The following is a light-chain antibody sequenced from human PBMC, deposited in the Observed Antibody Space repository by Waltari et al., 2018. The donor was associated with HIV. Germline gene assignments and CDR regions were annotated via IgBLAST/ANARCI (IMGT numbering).Light chain of an antibody. Sequence: SYELTQHPSVSVSPEQPASIPCSGDNWGTKNAFWFQQTAGQSPVWVINQDDNRRSGSPERVSGSNSGNTATLTISGTQAMDEADYYCQTWDNRTARAFGPGTKVTVL. CDR3: QTWDNRTARA. J-gene: IGLJ1*01. CDR2: QDD. V-gene: IGLV3-1*01. CDR1: NWGTKN.